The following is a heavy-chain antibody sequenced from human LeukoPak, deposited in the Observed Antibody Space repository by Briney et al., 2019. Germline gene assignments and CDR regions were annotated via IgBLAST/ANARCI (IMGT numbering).Heavy chain of an antibody. D-gene: IGHD6-19*01. V-gene: IGHV3-33*08. CDR2: IWYAESST. Sequence: GGSLRLSCVASGFTFSTYTMNWVRQAPGKGLEWVAVIWYAESSTYYTDSVKGRFTISRDNSKKTVYLQMNSLRVGDTGVYYCARDGSFGRDVWGQGTTVTVSS. J-gene: IGHJ6*02. CDR3: ARDGSFGRDV. CDR1: GFTFSTYT.